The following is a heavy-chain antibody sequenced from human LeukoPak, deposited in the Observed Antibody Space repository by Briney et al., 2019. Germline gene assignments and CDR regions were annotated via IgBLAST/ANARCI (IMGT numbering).Heavy chain of an antibody. CDR3: ARQIASAGTAGFDF. Sequence: SETLSLTCTVSGGSISSYYWSRIRQPAGKGLEWIGRIYSTGSTNYNPSLKSRVTMSVDTSKNQFSLRLRSVTAADTAVYYCARQIASAGTAGFDFWGQGALVTASS. J-gene: IGHJ4*02. CDR2: IYSTGST. CDR1: GGSISSYY. V-gene: IGHV4-4*07. D-gene: IGHD6-13*01.